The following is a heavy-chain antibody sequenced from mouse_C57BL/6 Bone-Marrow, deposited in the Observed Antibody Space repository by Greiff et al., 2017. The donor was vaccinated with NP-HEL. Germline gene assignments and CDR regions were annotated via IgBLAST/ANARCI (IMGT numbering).Heavy chain of an antibody. J-gene: IGHJ4*01. Sequence: VQLQQSGPELVKPGASVKISCKASGYTFTDYYMDWVKQSHGKSLEWIGDINPNNGGTSYNQKFKGKATLTVDTSSSTAYMELRSLTSEDSAVYYCAKAYYSKGYYAMDYWGQGTSVTVSS. V-gene: IGHV1-26*01. CDR3: AKAYYSKGYYAMDY. CDR2: INPNNGGT. D-gene: IGHD2-5*01. CDR1: GYTFTDYY.